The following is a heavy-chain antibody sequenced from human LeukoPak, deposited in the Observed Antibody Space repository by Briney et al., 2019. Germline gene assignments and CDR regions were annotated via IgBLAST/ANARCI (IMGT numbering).Heavy chain of an antibody. CDR3: ARDLVGYFDY. D-gene: IGHD1-26*01. CDR1: GGSISSSSYY. CDR2: IYYSGST. V-gene: IGHV4-39*07. Sequence: PSETLSLTCTVSGGSISSSSYYWGWIRQPPGKGLEWIGSIYYSGSTYYNPSLKSRVTISVDTSKNQFSLKLSSVTAADTAVYYCARDLVGYFDYWGQGTLVTVSS. J-gene: IGHJ4*02.